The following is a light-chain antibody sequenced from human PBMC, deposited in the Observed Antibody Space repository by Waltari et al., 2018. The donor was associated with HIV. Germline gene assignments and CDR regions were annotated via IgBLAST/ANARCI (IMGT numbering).Light chain of an antibody. CDR3: LLYVGTGIWV. J-gene: IGLJ3*02. CDR1: SGSVSSRYY. CDR2: DTN. Sequence: QTVVTQEPSFSVSPGGTVTLNCGLSSGSVSSRYYPSWYQKTPGLPPRIPIYDTNTRSSGVPDRFSGSILGNKAALTITGAQSDDESDYYCLLYVGTGIWVFGGGTKLTVL. V-gene: IGLV8-61*01.